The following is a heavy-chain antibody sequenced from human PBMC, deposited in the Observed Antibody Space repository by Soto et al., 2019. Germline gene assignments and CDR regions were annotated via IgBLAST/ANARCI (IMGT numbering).Heavy chain of an antibody. D-gene: IGHD6-19*01. Sequence: SEPMSLTCTVSGGPIRSGDDYWSWIRQPPGKGLEWIGYIYYSGSTNYNPSLKSRVTISVDTSKNQFSLKLSSVTAADTAVYYCARGGRAVAGNWFDPWGQGTLVTVSS. V-gene: IGHV4-30-4*01. CDR1: GGPIRSGDDY. CDR3: ARGGRAVAGNWFDP. CDR2: IYYSGST. J-gene: IGHJ5*02.